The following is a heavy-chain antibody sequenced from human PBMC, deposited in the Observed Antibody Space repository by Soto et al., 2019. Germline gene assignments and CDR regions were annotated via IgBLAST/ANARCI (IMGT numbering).Heavy chain of an antibody. D-gene: IGHD2-15*01. Sequence: SQTLTVPCAISGGTVSNNSAAWNWIRQSPSRGLEWLGRTYYRSKWYNDYAVSVKSRITINPDTSKNQFSLQLNSVTPEDTAVYYCARGGHDAFDIWGQGTTVTVS. CDR2: TYYRSKWYN. V-gene: IGHV6-1*01. J-gene: IGHJ3*02. CDR1: GGTVSNNSAA. CDR3: ARGGHDAFDI.